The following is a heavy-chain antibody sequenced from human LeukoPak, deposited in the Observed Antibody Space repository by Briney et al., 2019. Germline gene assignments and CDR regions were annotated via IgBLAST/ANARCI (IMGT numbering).Heavy chain of an antibody. J-gene: IGHJ5*02. CDR3: ARDSSSWFTSWGNWFDP. CDR2: IYTSGST. D-gene: IGHD6-13*01. V-gene: IGHV4-61*02. CDR1: GRSISSGSYY. Sequence: SETLSLTCTVSGRSISSGSYYWSWIRQPAGKGLEWIGRIYTSGSTNYNPSLKSRVTISVDTSKNQFSLKLSSVTAADTAVYYCARDSSSWFTSWGNWFDPWGQGTLVTVSS.